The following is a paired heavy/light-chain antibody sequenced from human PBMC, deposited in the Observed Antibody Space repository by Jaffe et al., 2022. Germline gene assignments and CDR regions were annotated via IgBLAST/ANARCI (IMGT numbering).Light chain of an antibody. CDR1: SLDVGSYEY. CDR2: EVN. J-gene: IGLJ3*02. Sequence: QSALTQPASVSGSPGQSITISCTGTSLDVGSYEYVSWYQHHPGKAPKLMIYEVNNRPSGVSNRFSGSKSGNTASLTISGLQAEDEADYYCSSYTSSSTWVFGGGTKLTVL. CDR3: SSYTSSSTWV. V-gene: IGLV2-14*01.
Heavy chain of an antibody. CDR1: GGPISSGSYY. Sequence: QVQLQESGPGLVKPSQTLSLTCTVSGGPISSGSYYWSWIRQPAGKGLEWIGRIYTGRSTNYNPSLKSRVTISIDTSKKQLSLELTSVTAADTAVYYCARDRGLSGYGAFDIWGQGTMVTVSS. J-gene: IGHJ3*02. D-gene: IGHD5-12*01. CDR3: ARDRGLSGYGAFDI. V-gene: IGHV4-61*02. CDR2: IYTGRST.